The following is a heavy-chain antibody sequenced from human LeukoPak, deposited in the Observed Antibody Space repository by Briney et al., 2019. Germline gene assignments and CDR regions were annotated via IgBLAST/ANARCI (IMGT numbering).Heavy chain of an antibody. CDR1: GGSISSSSYY. CDR2: IYYSGSP. V-gene: IGHV4-39*07. Sequence: SETLSLTCTVSGGSISSSSYYWGWIRQPPGKGLEWIGSIYYSGSPCYNPSLKSRVTISVDTSKNQFSLKLSSVTAADTAVYYCARVGGDCSGGSCYSNWFDPWGQGTLVTVSS. CDR3: ARVGGDCSGGSCYSNWFDP. D-gene: IGHD2-15*01. J-gene: IGHJ5*02.